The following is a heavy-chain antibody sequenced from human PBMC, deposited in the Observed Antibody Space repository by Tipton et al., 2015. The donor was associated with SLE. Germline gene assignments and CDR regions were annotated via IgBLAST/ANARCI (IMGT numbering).Heavy chain of an antibody. CDR2: INSDGSST. D-gene: IGHD6-13*01. V-gene: IGHV3-74*01. CDR3: ARDLPSSRDAFDI. J-gene: IGHJ3*02. Sequence: SLRLSCAASGFTFSSYWMHWVRQAPGRGLVRVSRINSDGSSTSYADSVKGRFTISRDNAKNTLYLQMNSLRAEDTAVYYCARDLPSSRDAFDIWGQGTMVTVSS. CDR1: GFTFSSYW.